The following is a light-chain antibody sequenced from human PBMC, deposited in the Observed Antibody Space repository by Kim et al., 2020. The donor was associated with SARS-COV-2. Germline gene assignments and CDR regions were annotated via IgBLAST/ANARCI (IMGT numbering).Light chain of an antibody. Sequence: QSALTQPRSVSGSPGQSVTISCTGTSSDVGGYNYVSWYQQHPGKAPKLMIYDVSKRPSGVPDRFSGSKSGNTASLTISGLQAEDEADYYCCSQAYVFGTGTKVTVL. V-gene: IGLV2-11*01. J-gene: IGLJ1*01. CDR3: CSQAYV. CDR1: SSDVGGYNY. CDR2: DVS.